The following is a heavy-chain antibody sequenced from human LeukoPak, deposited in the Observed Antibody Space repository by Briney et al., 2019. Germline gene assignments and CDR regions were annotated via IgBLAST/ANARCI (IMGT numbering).Heavy chain of an antibody. CDR1: GFTFGDYG. Sequence: GGSLRLSCAASGFTFGDYGMHWVRQAPGKGLEWVSGISWDSGSIGYADSVKGRFTISRDNAKNSLYLQMNSLRAEDTAVYYCAKVSDYNSGGYVGDAFDIWGQGTMVTVSS. CDR3: AKVSDYNSGGYVGDAFDI. CDR2: ISWDSGSI. J-gene: IGHJ3*02. D-gene: IGHD3-22*01. V-gene: IGHV3-9*01.